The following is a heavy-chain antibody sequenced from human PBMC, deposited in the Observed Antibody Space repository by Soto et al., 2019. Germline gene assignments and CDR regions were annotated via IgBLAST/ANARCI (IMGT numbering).Heavy chain of an antibody. V-gene: IGHV3-33*01. CDR1: GFTFSNYG. Sequence: QVQLVESGGGVVQPGRSLRLSCAASGFTFSNYGMHWVRQAPGKGLEWVAHVWYDGRNKYYRDSVQGRFSISRDNSKNTLYLQMNGLRDEDTAVYYCVRAAGYSGNDYVYYYGMDVWGQGTTVTVSS. D-gene: IGHD5-12*01. CDR3: VRAAGYSGNDYVYYYGMDV. J-gene: IGHJ6*02. CDR2: VWYDGRNK.